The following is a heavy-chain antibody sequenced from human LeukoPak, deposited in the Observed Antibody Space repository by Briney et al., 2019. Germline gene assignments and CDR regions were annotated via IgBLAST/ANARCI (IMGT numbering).Heavy chain of an antibody. D-gene: IGHD2-2*01. V-gene: IGHV3-30*02. CDR3: AIHAYWSTTSCKESVDF. CDR2: IRYDGSNK. Sequence: PGGSLRLSCAASRFTFNRYDMHWVRQAPGKGLEWVAFIRYDGSNKYYADSVKGRFTISRDNSKNTLYLQMISLRVEDTAVYYCAIHAYWSTTSCKESVDFFGRCTLGTVA. J-gene: IGHJ2*01. CDR1: RFTFNRYD.